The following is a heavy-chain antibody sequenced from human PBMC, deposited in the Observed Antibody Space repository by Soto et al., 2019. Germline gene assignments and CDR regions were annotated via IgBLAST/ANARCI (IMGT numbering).Heavy chain of an antibody. CDR3: ARAHQLRFDP. CDR1: GFTFSSYS. D-gene: IGHD2-2*01. Sequence: GGSLRLSCAASGFTFSSYSMNWVRQAPGKGLEWVSYISSSSSTIYYADSVKGRFTISRDNAKNSLYLQMNSLRAEDTAVYYCARAHQLRFDPWGQGTLVTVSS. J-gene: IGHJ5*02. CDR2: ISSSSSTI. V-gene: IGHV3-48*01.